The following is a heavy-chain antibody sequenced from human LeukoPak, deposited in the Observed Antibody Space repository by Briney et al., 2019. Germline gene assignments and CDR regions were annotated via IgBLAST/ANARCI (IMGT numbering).Heavy chain of an antibody. V-gene: IGHV3-21*01. CDR1: GFTFSSYA. CDR2: FGTRSTSI. CDR3: AREVSEGFDF. D-gene: IGHD3-22*01. J-gene: IGHJ4*02. Sequence: GGSLRLSCAASGFTFSSYAMHWVRQAPGKGLEWVSSFGTRSTSIYHAGSVKGRFAISRDNAKNLLYLQMNSLRAEDTALYYCAREVSEGFDFWGQGTLVTVSS.